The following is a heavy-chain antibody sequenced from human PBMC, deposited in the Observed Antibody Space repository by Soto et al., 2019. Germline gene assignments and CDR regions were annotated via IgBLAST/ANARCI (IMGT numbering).Heavy chain of an antibody. D-gene: IGHD3-10*01. V-gene: IGHV1-3*01. Sequence: GASVKVSCKASGYAFTNYAIHWVRQAPGQRLEWMGWINAGHGNTAYSQNFQGRVTITRDTSANTVYMELSSLRFEDTALYYCVRGGEWMPWGQGTLVTVS. CDR2: INAGHGNT. CDR1: GYAFTNYA. J-gene: IGHJ5*02. CDR3: VRGGEWMP.